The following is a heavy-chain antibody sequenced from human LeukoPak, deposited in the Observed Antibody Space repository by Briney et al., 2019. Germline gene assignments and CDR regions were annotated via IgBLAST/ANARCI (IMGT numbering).Heavy chain of an antibody. J-gene: IGHJ6*02. CDR3: ARDRYYYDSSGYSMDGMDV. Sequence: SXXXQAPGEGLEXMGRIIPILGIANYAQKFQGRVTITADKSTSTAYMELSSLRSEDTAVYYCARDRYYYDSSGYSMDGMDVWGQGTTVTVSS. V-gene: IGHV1-69*04. D-gene: IGHD3-22*01. CDR2: IIPILGIA.